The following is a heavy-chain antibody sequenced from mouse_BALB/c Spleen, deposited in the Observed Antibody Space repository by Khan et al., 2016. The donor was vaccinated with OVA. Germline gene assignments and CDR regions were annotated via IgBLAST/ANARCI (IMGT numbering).Heavy chain of an antibody. Sequence: EVELVESGGGLVKPGGSLKLSCVASGFTFSDYYMYWVRQTPEKRLEWVATISDGGSYTYYPDSVKGRFTISRDDAKNNLYLQMSSLKSEDTAMYFCARGHYGSPFAYWGQGTLVTVSA. CDR1: GFTFSDYY. CDR3: ARGHYGSPFAY. J-gene: IGHJ3*01. D-gene: IGHD2-1*01. CDR2: ISDGGSYT. V-gene: IGHV5-4*02.